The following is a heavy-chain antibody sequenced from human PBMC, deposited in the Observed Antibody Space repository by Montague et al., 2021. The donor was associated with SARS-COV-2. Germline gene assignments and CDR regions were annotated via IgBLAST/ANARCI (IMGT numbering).Heavy chain of an antibody. CDR3: ARGERGAWYNHYFDY. CDR2: VYYSGST. D-gene: IGHD6-19*01. CDR1: GDSISIYY. V-gene: IGHV4-59*13. J-gene: IGHJ4*02. Sequence: SETLSLTCTVSGDSISIYYWSWIRQPPEKGLEWIGYVYYSGSTNYNPSLKSRVTISVDTPKNQFSLKLMSVTAADTAVYYCARGERGAWYNHYFDYWGQGALVTVSS.